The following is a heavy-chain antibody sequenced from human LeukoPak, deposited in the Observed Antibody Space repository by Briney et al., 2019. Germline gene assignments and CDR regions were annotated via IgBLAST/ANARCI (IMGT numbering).Heavy chain of an antibody. CDR3: ARDDAFRGAAIDV. CDR1: GFTFSGYW. D-gene: IGHD3-16*01. CDR2: LNTDGSST. V-gene: IGHV3-74*01. J-gene: IGHJ6*01. Sequence: PGGSLTLSCAAAGFTFSGYWMRWVRHVPGKGLVWVSRLNTDGSSTSYGASVKGRFTISRDNAMNTLYLQMNRLRAKDTAVYYCARDDAFRGAAIDVWGQGTTVTASS.